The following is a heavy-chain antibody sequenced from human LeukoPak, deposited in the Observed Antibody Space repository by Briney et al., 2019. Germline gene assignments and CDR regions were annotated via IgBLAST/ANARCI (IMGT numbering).Heavy chain of an antibody. Sequence: GGSLRLSCAASGFTFSNAWMSWVRQAPGKGLEWVGRIKSKTDGGTTDYAAPVKGRFTISRDDSKNTLYLQMNSLKTEGTAVYYCTTGWYCSGGSCYPEFDYWGQGTLVTVSS. D-gene: IGHD2-15*01. J-gene: IGHJ4*02. CDR3: TTGWYCSGGSCYPEFDY. V-gene: IGHV3-15*01. CDR1: GFTFSNAW. CDR2: IKSKTDGGTT.